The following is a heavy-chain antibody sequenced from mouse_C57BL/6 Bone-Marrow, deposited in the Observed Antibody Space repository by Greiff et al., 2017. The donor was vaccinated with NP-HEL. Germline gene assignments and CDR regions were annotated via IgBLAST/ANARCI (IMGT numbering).Heavy chain of an antibody. Sequence: EVQLVESGPGLVKPSQSLSLPCSVTGYSIPSGYYWNWIRQFPGNKLEWMGYISYDGSNNYNPSLKNRISITRDTSKNQFFLKLNSVTTEDTATYYCARADGWGQGTTLTVSS. J-gene: IGHJ2*01. V-gene: IGHV3-6*01. CDR2: ISYDGSN. CDR1: GYSIPSGYY. CDR3: ARADG.